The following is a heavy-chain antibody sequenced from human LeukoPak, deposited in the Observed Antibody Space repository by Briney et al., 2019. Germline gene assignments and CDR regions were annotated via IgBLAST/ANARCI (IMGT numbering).Heavy chain of an antibody. V-gene: IGHV3-30*02. J-gene: IGHJ4*02. Sequence: PGGSLRLSCAASGFTFSSHGMHWVRQAPGKGLEWVAFIRYDGTNKYYADSVKSRFTISRDNSKNTLYLQMNSLRAEDTAVYYCAKDKDSTNWYFDYWGQGTLVTVSS. CDR2: IRYDGTNK. CDR3: AKDKDSTNWYFDY. D-gene: IGHD2-15*01. CDR1: GFTFSSHG.